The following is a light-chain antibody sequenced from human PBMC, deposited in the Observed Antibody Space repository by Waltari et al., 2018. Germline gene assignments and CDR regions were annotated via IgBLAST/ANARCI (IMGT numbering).Light chain of an antibody. J-gene: IGKJ1*01. CDR3: HQRSLWPWT. CDR2: DAS. CDR1: QTVSTY. Sequence: IVLTQSPATLSLSPVERATLPCRASQTVSTYLAWFQQKPGQAPRLLIYDASNRAPGIPARFSGSGSGTDFSLTISSLEPEDFAVYYCHQRSLWPWTFGQGTKVAIK. V-gene: IGKV3-11*01.